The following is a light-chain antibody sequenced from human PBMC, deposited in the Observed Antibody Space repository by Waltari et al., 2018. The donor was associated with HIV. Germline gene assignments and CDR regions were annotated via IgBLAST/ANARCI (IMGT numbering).Light chain of an antibody. CDR2: DVT. J-gene: IGLJ1*01. Sequence: QSALTQPASVSGSPGQSITITCTGTRSDVGSYKSVSWYQQHPDKAPKLIIYDVTNRPSGVSNRFSGSKSGNTASLTISGLQADDEADYFCNSYVAADTRIFGPGTKVTVL. CDR1: RSDVGSYKS. V-gene: IGLV2-14*01. CDR3: NSYVAADTRI.